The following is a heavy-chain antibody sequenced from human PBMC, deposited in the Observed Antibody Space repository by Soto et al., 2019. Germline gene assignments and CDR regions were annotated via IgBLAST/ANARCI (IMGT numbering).Heavy chain of an antibody. D-gene: IGHD3-3*01. CDR2: IKQDGSEK. Sequence: GGSLRLSCAASGFTFSSYWMSWVRQAPGKGLEWVANIKQDGSEKYYVDSVKGRFTISRDNAKNSLYLQMNSLRAEDTAVYYCARDRAYYDFWSGRSHFDYWGQGTLVTVSS. V-gene: IGHV3-7*05. CDR3: ARDRAYYDFWSGRSHFDY. CDR1: GFTFSSYW. J-gene: IGHJ4*02.